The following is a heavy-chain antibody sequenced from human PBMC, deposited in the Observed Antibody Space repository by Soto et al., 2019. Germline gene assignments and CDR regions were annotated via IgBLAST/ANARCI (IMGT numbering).Heavy chain of an antibody. Sequence: QVQLQESGPGLVKPSETLSLTCTVSGGSISSYYWSWIRQPPGKGLEWIGYIYYSGSTNYNPSLKSRVTISVDTSKNQFSLKLSSVTAADTAVYYCARALGYCSGGSCYWFDPWGQGTLVTVSS. D-gene: IGHD2-15*01. V-gene: IGHV4-59*01. J-gene: IGHJ5*02. CDR2: IYYSGST. CDR1: GGSISSYY. CDR3: ARALGYCSGGSCYWFDP.